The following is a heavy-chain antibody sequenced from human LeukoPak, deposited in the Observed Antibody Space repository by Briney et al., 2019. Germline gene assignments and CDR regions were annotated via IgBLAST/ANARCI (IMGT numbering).Heavy chain of an antibody. V-gene: IGHV4-59*02. J-gene: IGHJ3*02. CDR3: ARNYVGYAFDI. D-gene: IGHD1-7*01. CDR2: VYSSGTT. Sequence: PSETLSLTCTVSGGSVRSYYWSWLGQHPGKGLQGIGDVYSSGTTNYKPSLKTGVTISVDTSKNQFSLKLTSVTAADTAVYYCARNYVGYAFDIWGQGTMVTVSS. CDR1: GGSVRSYY.